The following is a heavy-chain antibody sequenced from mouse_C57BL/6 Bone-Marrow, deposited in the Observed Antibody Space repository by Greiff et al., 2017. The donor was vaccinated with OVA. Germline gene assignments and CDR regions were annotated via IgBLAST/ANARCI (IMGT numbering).Heavy chain of an antibody. D-gene: IGHD2-1*01. Sequence: EVQRVESGPGLVKPSQSLSLTCSVTGYSITSGYYWNWLRQFPGNKLEWMGYISYDGSNNYNPSLKNRISITRDTSKNQFFLKLNSVTTEDTATYYCARDGKKDWYFDVWGTGTTVTVSS. J-gene: IGHJ1*03. CDR1: GYSITSGYY. CDR2: ISYDGSN. V-gene: IGHV3-6*01. CDR3: ARDGKKDWYFDV.